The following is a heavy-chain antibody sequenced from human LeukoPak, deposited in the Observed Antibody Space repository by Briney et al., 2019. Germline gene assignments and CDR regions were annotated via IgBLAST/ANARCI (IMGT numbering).Heavy chain of an antibody. D-gene: IGHD6-13*01. CDR1: GFTFGDYA. V-gene: IGHV3-49*03. Sequence: GGSLRLSCTTSGFTFGDYALSWFRQAPGKGLEWVGFIKSKGYGAATDYAASVRGRFTISRDDSKSIAYLQMNSLKTEDTAVYYCTRFPHSSSPYGWFDPWGQGTLVTVSS. CDR2: IKSKGYGAAT. J-gene: IGHJ5*02. CDR3: TRFPHSSSPYGWFDP.